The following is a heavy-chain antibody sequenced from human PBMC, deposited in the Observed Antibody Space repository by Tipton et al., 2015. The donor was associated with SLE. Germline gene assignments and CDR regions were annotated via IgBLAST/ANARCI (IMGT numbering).Heavy chain of an antibody. V-gene: IGHV3-30*02. Sequence: SLRLSCAASGFTFSSYGMHWVRQAPGKGLEWVAFIRYDGSNKYYADSVKGRFTISRDNSKNTLYLQMNSLRAEDTAVYYCARVHDYGGYFDYWGQGTLVTVSS. CDR3: ARVHDYGGYFDY. J-gene: IGHJ4*02. D-gene: IGHD4-23*01. CDR1: GFTFSSYG. CDR2: IRYDGSNK.